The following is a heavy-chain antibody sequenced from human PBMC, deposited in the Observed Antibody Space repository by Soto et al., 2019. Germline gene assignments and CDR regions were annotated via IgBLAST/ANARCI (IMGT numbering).Heavy chain of an antibody. V-gene: IGHV5-51*01. D-gene: IGHD3-16*01. CDR2: IYPGVSDT. CDR3: ARPPITPELNDGRFETAFEI. CDR1: GYSFTSYW. J-gene: IGHJ3*02. Sequence: PGESLNISCKGSGYSFTSYWIGWVRQMPGKGLEWMGIIYPGVSDTRYSPSFQGQVTISADKSISTAYLQWSSLKASDTAMYYCARPPITPELNDGRFETAFEILGQGTMVTV.